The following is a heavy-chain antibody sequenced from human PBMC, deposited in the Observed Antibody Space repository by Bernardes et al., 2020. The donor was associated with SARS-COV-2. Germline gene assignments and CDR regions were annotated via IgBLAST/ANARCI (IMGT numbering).Heavy chain of an antibody. CDR1: GYSLSSYY. Sequence: SESLTLTCAVSGYSLSSYYMRWIRQPPGKGLEWIAYISHNATNNYSPSLGRRAAISVDTSRNQISLKLISVTSADTAVYFCARDTLSRGGKYFPHYGLDVSGRGTTLTV. D-gene: IGHD1-26*01. CDR3: ARDTLSRGGKYFPHYGLDV. V-gene: IGHV4-59*01. J-gene: IGHJ6*01. CDR2: ISHNATN.